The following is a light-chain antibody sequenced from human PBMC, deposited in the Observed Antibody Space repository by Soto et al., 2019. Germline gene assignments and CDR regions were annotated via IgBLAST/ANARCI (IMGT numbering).Light chain of an antibody. J-gene: IGLJ1*01. CDR3: SSYTSSSTYV. CDR1: SSDVGGYNY. V-gene: IGLV2-14*01. Sequence: QSVLTQPASVSGSPGQSITISCTGTSSDVGGYNYVSWYQQHPGKAPKLMIYDVSNRPSGVSNRFSGSKSANTASLTISGLQAEDEADYYCSSYTSSSTYVFGNGTKVTVL. CDR2: DVS.